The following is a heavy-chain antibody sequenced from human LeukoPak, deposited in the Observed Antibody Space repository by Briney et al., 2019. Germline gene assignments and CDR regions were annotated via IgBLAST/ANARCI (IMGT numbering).Heavy chain of an antibody. CDR3: ARVMYYYGSGSYFFDY. Sequence: PSETLSLTCTVSGGSISSGDYYWSWIRQPPGKGLEWIGYIYYSGSTYYNPSLKSRVTMSVDTSKNQFSLKLSSVTAADTAVYYCARVMYYYGSGSYFFDYWGQGTLVTVSS. CDR1: GGSISSGDYY. D-gene: IGHD3-10*01. V-gene: IGHV4-30-4*01. J-gene: IGHJ4*02. CDR2: IYYSGST.